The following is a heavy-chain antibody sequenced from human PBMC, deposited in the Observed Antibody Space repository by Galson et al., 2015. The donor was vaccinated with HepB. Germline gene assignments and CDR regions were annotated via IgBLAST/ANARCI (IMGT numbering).Heavy chain of an antibody. D-gene: IGHD3-22*01. CDR3: ARDDDSSGYPEYYYYYGMDV. CDR1: RGTFSSYT. V-gene: IGHV1-69*04. Sequence: SVKVSCKASRGTFSSYTISWVRQAPGQGLEWMGRIIPILGIANYAQKFQGRVTITADKSTSTAYMELSSLRSEDTAVYYCARDDDSSGYPEYYYYYGMDVWGQGTTVTVSS. CDR2: IIPILGIA. J-gene: IGHJ6*02.